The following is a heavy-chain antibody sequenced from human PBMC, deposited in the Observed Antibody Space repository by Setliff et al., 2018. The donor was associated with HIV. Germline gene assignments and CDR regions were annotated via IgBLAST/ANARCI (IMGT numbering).Heavy chain of an antibody. D-gene: IGHD2-2*01. V-gene: IGHV4-34*01. Sequence: PGGSLRLSCAASGFTLSNYSMNWVRQSPGTGLEWIGEINHSGITNNNPTLKSRVTISTDTSKNQFSLRLNSVTAADTAVYYCARVRLRVPPSIFDYWGQGALVTVSS. CDR1: GFTLSNYS. J-gene: IGHJ4*02. CDR2: INHSGIT. CDR3: ARVRLRVPPSIFDY.